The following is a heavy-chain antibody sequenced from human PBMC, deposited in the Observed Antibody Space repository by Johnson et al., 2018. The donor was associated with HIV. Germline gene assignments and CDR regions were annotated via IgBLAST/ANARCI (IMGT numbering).Heavy chain of an antibody. D-gene: IGHD3-22*01. CDR1: GFTFSSYD. J-gene: IGHJ3*02. CDR3: TRVARGDSSGHDAFDI. Sequence: VQLVESGGGLVQPGGSLRLSCAASGFTFSSYDMHWVRHVTGKGLEWVSAIGTAGDTYYPGSVKGRFTIARENAKKSLYLQMNSLRAGDTAVYYCTRVARGDSSGHDAFDIWGQGTMVTVSS. V-gene: IGHV3-13*01. CDR2: IGTAGDT.